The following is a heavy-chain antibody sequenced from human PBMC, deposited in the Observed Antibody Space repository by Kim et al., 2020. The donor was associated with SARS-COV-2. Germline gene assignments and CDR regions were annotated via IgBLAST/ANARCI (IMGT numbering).Heavy chain of an antibody. D-gene: IGHD3-10*01. CDR2: T. Sequence: TNYAQKLQGRVTMTTDTSTSTAYMELRSLRSDDTAVYYCARAFYFDAFDIWGQGTMVTVSS. J-gene: IGHJ3*02. V-gene: IGHV1-18*01. CDR3: ARAFYFDAFDI.